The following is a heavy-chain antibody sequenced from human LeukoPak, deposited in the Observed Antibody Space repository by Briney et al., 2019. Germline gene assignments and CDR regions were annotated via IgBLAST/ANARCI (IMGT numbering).Heavy chain of an antibody. CDR3: ARASPYSSLGYYYYYMDV. CDR2: IYTSGST. CDR1: GGSISSGSYY. D-gene: IGHD6-13*01. Sequence: SETLSLTCTVSGGSISSGSYYWSWIRQPAGKGLEWIGRIYTSGSTNYNPSLKSRVAISVDTSKNQFSLKLSSVTAADTAVYYCARASPYSSLGYYYYYMDVWGKGTTVTISS. V-gene: IGHV4-61*02. J-gene: IGHJ6*03.